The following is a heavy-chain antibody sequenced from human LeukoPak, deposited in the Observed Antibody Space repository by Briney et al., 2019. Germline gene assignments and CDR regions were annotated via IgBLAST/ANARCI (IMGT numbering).Heavy chain of an antibody. CDR3: ARQQGGYCSSTSCYFYGMDV. Sequence: SETLSLTRTVSGGSISSSSYYWGWIRQPPGKGLEWIGSIYYSGSTYYNPSLKSRVTISVDTSKNQFSLKLSSVTAADTAVYYCARQQGGYCSSTSCYFYGMDVWGQGTTVTVSS. V-gene: IGHV4-39*01. D-gene: IGHD2-2*01. CDR2: IYYSGST. J-gene: IGHJ6*02. CDR1: GGSISSSSYY.